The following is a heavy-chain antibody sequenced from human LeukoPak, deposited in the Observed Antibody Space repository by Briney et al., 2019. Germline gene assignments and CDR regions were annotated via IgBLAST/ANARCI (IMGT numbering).Heavy chain of an antibody. CDR1: GFTFSSYS. CDR2: ISSSSSYI. V-gene: IGHV3-21*06. Sequence: PGGSLRLSCAASGFTFSSYSMNWVRQAPGKGLEWVSSISSSSSYIYYADSVKGRFTISRDNAKNSLYLQMNSLRVEDTAVYYCARPGQLARHYFDFWGQGTLVTVSS. J-gene: IGHJ4*02. CDR3: ARPGQLARHYFDF. D-gene: IGHD6-13*01.